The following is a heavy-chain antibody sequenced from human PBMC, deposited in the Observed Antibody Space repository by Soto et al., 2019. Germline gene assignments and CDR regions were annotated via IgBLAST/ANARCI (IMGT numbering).Heavy chain of an antibody. CDR1: GYSFTSYW. J-gene: IGHJ4*02. CDR2: IYPGDSDT. Sequence: ASVKVSCKGSGYSFTSYWIGWVRQMPGKGLEWMGIIYPGDSDTRYSPSFQGQVTISADKSISTAYLQWSSLKASDTAMYYCARYGWLFRTNYFDYWGQGTLVTVSS. D-gene: IGHD3-22*01. CDR3: ARYGWLFRTNYFDY. V-gene: IGHV5-51*01.